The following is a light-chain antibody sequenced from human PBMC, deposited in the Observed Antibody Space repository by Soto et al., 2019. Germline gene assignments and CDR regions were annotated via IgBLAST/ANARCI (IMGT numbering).Light chain of an antibody. V-gene: IGKV3-11*01. CDR2: DAS. CDR3: QQRRNWPPVT. Sequence: EIVLTQSPATLSLSPGERATLSCRASQSVNNYLAWYQQKPGQAPRLLIYDASNMATGIPARFSGSGSGTDFTLNISSLEPEDCEVYYCQQRRNWPPVTFDGGTKVEIK. CDR1: QSVNNY. J-gene: IGKJ4*01.